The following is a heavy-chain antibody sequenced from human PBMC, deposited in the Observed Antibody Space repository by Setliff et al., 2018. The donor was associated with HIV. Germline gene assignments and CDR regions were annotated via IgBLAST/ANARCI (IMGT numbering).Heavy chain of an antibody. CDR2: IIPIFGTP. CDR3: AREGSGWYLTSYYYYGMDV. J-gene: IGHJ6*02. Sequence: ASVKVSCKASGGIFSRFAFSWVRQAPGQGLEWMGGIIPIFGTPNYAQKVQGRVTITTDESTNTVYMELYSLTSEDTAVYYCAREGSGWYLTSYYYYGMDVWGQGTTVTVSS. V-gene: IGHV1-69*05. CDR1: GGIFSRFA. D-gene: IGHD6-19*01.